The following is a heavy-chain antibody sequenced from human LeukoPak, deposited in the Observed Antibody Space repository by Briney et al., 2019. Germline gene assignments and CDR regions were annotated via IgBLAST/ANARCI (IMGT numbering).Heavy chain of an antibody. CDR1: GYIFTSYY. V-gene: IGHV1-46*01. D-gene: IGHD3-22*01. J-gene: IGHJ4*02. Sequence: ASVKVSCKASGYIFTSYYMHWVRQAPGQGLEWMAIINPSGGSTSYAQKFQGRVTMTRDTSTSTVYMELSSLRSEDTAVYYCARDSRPSYDSSSGYYYPGDYWGQGTLVTVSS. CDR3: ARDSRPSYDSSSGYYYPGDY. CDR2: INPSGGST.